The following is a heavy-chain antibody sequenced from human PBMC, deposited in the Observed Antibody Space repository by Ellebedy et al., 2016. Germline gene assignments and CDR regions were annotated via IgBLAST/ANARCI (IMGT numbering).Heavy chain of an antibody. CDR3: ARGVRSGQPSGWGYHFDS. J-gene: IGHJ4*02. D-gene: IGHD3-10*01. Sequence: GGSLRLXCAASGFTFSSYWMQWVRQAPGKGLVWVSRINNDGSRTAYADSVKGRFTISRDNAKNAMFLQLNRLRPEDTAIYYCARGVRSGQPSGWGYHFDSWGQGTLVTVSS. CDR1: GFTFSSYW. V-gene: IGHV3-74*01. CDR2: INNDGSRT.